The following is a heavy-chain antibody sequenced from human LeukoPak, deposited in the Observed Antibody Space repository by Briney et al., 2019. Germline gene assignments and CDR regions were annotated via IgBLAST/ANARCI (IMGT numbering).Heavy chain of an antibody. J-gene: IGHJ6*02. D-gene: IGHD5-24*01. CDR2: LYSSGST. V-gene: IGHV3-66*01. Sequence: GGSLRLSCAASGFTVSSNYMSWVRQAPGKGLEWVSLLYSSGSTYYTDSVKGRFTISRDSSKNTLYLQMNSLRAEDAAVYYCAGRDKGYYYGMDVWGQGTTVTVSS. CDR3: AGRDKGYYYGMDV. CDR1: GFTVSSNY.